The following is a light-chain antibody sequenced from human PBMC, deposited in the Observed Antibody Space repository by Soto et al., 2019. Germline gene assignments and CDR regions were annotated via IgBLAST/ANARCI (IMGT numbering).Light chain of an antibody. V-gene: IGKV1-5*01. Sequence: DIKMSQSPSTLSASVGDRVTITCRASQSVSAWLAWYQQKPGKAPNLLIYDASTLESGVPSRFRGNGSGTEFTLTISSLQPDDFATYYCQQYNSYSYTFGQGTRLEI. CDR1: QSVSAW. CDR3: QQYNSYSYT. J-gene: IGKJ5*01. CDR2: DAS.